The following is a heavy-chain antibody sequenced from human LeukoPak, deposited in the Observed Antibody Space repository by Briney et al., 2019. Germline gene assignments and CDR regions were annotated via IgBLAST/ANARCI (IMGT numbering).Heavy chain of an antibody. Sequence: GRSLRLSCAASGFTFSRLGMQWVRQAPGKGLEWVAMIWHDGSVEEYAASVKGRFTISRDNSRDTLFLQMNRLRDDDTAVYYCAKEGDQFRGYLDALGKGTTVTVSS. CDR3: AKEGDQFRGYLDA. J-gene: IGHJ6*03. D-gene: IGHD3-16*01. V-gene: IGHV3-33*06. CDR1: GFTFSRLG. CDR2: IWHDGSVE.